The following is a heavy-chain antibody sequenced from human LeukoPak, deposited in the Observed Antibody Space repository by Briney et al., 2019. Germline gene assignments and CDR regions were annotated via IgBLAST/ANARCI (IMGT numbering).Heavy chain of an antibody. CDR2: IIPIFGTA. D-gene: IGHD2-15*01. Sequence: GASVKVSCKASGGTFGSYAISWVRQAPGQGPEWMGGIIPIFGTANYAQKFQGRVTITADESTSTAYMELSSLRSEDTAVYYCARAGCSGGSCYFMVYWGQGTLVTVSS. CDR3: ARAGCSGGSCYFMVY. J-gene: IGHJ4*02. V-gene: IGHV1-69*13. CDR1: GGTFGSYA.